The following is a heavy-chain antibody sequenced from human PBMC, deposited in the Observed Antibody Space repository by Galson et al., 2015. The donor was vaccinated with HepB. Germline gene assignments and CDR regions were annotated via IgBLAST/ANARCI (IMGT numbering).Heavy chain of an antibody. Sequence: SLRLSCAASGFTFSSYSMNWVRQAPGKGLEWVSYISSSSSTIYYADSVKGRFTISRDNAKNSLYLQMNSLRAEDTAVYYCARDKVWFGELFSPPDVWGQGTTVTVSS. V-gene: IGHV3-48*01. CDR2: ISSSSSTI. D-gene: IGHD3-10*01. J-gene: IGHJ6*02. CDR1: GFTFSSYS. CDR3: ARDKVWFGELFSPPDV.